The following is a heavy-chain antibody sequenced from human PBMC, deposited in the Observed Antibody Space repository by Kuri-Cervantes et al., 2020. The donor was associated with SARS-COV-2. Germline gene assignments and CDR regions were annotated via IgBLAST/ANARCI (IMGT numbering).Heavy chain of an antibody. CDR2: INPNSGGT. V-gene: IGHV1-2*02. CDR3: TTWSGYYYYMDV. CDR1: GYTFTGYY. Sequence: ASVKVSCKASGYTFTGYYMHWVRQAPGQGLGWMGWINPNSGGTNYAQKFKGRITMTRDTSTDTAYMELSSLRSEDTAVYYCTTWSGYYYYMDVWGKGTTVTVSS. D-gene: IGHD3-3*01. J-gene: IGHJ6*03.